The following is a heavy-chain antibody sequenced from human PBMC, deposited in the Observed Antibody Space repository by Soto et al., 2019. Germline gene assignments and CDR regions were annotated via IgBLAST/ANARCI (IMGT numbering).Heavy chain of an antibody. Sequence: PSETLSLTCTVSGGSISSYYWSWIRQPPGKGLEWIGYIYYSGSTNYNPSLKSRVTISVDTSKNQFSLKLSSVTAADTAGYYCARDRAGAGYYYGMDVWGQGATVTVSS. D-gene: IGHD3-10*01. CDR1: GGSISSYY. V-gene: IGHV4-59*01. CDR3: ARDRAGAGYYYGMDV. CDR2: IYYSGST. J-gene: IGHJ6*02.